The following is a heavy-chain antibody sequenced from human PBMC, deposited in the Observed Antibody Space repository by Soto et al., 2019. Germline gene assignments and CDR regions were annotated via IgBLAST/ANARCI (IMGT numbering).Heavy chain of an antibody. Sequence: EVQLVESGGGLVHPGGSLRLPCAASGFTFGGYWISWVRKAPGKGREWVANIKQDGSEKYYVDSVKGRFTISRDNAKNSLYLQMNSLRAEDTAVYYCARVDGLDYGDYALDYWGQGTLVTVSS. V-gene: IGHV3-7*03. D-gene: IGHD4-17*01. CDR1: GFTFGGYW. CDR3: ARVDGLDYGDYALDY. CDR2: IKQDGSEK. J-gene: IGHJ4*02.